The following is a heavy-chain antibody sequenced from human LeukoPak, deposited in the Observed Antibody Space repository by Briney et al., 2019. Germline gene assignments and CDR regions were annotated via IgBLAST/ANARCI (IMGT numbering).Heavy chain of an antibody. D-gene: IGHD4-11*01. J-gene: IGHJ4*02. CDR2: IWSDGTEK. CDR1: GFTYSRFG. Sequence: GGSLRLSCAASGFTYSRFGMHWVRQAPGKGLEWVAVIWSDGTEKYYADAVKGRFTISRDNSKNTLYLQMNSLRGDDTAVYYCAKDVQRCFDYSNSLEYWGQGTLVTVSS. V-gene: IGHV3-33*06. CDR3: AKDVQRCFDYSNSLEY.